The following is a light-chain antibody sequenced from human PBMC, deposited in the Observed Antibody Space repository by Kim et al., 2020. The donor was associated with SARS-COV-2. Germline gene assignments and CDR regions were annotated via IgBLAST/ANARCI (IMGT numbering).Light chain of an antibody. CDR3: GTWDTSLSGVV. V-gene: IGLV1-51*01. Sequence: QSVLTQPPSVSAAPGQKVTISCSGTSSNIGINYVSWYQQLPGTAPKLLIYDNNKRPSGIPDRFSGSKSGTSATLAIAGLQTGDEADYYCGTWDTSLSGVVFGGGTKLTVL. J-gene: IGLJ2*01. CDR2: DNN. CDR1: SSNIGINY.